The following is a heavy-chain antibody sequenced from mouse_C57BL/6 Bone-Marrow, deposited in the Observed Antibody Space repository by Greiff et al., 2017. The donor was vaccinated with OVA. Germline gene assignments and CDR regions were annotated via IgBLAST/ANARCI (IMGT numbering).Heavy chain of an antibody. CDR1: GFSLTSYA. CDR3: ATMVTTLYYYAMDY. Sequence: VQLQQSGPGLVAPSQSLSITCTVSGFSLTSYAISWVRQPPGKGLEWLGVIWTGGGTNYNSALKSRLSISKDNSKSQVFLKMNSLQTDDTARYYCATMVTTLYYYAMDYWGQGTSVTVSS. J-gene: IGHJ4*01. CDR2: IWTGGGT. V-gene: IGHV2-9-1*01. D-gene: IGHD2-1*01.